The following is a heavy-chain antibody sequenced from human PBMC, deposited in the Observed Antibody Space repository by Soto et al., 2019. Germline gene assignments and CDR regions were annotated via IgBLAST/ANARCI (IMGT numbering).Heavy chain of an antibody. CDR2: IIPILGIA. CDR3: ATEGSGGPDYYYYYMDV. Sequence: GASVKVSCKASGGTFSSYTISWVRQAPGQGLEWMGRIIPILGIANYAQKFQGRVTITADKSTSTAYMELSSLRSEDTAVYYCATEGSGGPDYYYYYMDVWGKGTTVTVSS. CDR1: GGTFSSYT. V-gene: IGHV1-69*04. D-gene: IGHD2-15*01. J-gene: IGHJ6*03.